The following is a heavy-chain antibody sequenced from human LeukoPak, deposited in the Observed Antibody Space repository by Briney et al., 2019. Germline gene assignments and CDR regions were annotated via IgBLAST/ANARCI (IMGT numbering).Heavy chain of an antibody. D-gene: IGHD3-16*01. J-gene: IGHJ6*01. CDR3: ARVQTVSLMDV. CDR2: ISAYNGNT. Sequence: ASVKVSCKATVYTFTIYGISWVRQAPGQALEWMGLISAYNGNTNYAHKLQCRDTMTTHTSTSTAYMELRSLRCDDTAVYYCARVQTVSLMDVWGQGTTVSVSS. CDR1: VYTFTIYG. V-gene: IGHV1-18*01.